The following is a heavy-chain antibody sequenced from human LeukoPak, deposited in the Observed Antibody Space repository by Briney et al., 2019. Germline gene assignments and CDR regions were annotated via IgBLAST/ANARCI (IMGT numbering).Heavy chain of an antibody. J-gene: IGHJ6*02. V-gene: IGHV3-7*02. CDR2: IKQDGSEK. Sequence: GGSLRLSCAASGFTFSSYWMSWVRQAPGKGLEWVANIKQDGSEKYYVDSVKGRFTISRDNAKNSLYLQMNSLRDEDTAVYYCARYLTSSSWSRYYYYGMDVWGQGTTVTVSS. CDR1: GFTFSSYW. D-gene: IGHD6-13*01. CDR3: ARYLTSSSWSRYYYYGMDV.